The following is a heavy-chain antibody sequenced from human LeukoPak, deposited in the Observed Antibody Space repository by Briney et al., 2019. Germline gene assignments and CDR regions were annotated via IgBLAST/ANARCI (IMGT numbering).Heavy chain of an antibody. CDR2: INWNGGST. J-gene: IGHJ4*02. CDR3: ARKWFGELLDY. V-gene: IGHV3-20*04. D-gene: IGHD3-10*01. CDR1: GFTFDDYG. Sequence: GGSLRLSCAASGFTFDDYGMSWVRQAPGKGLKWVSGINWNGGSTGYADSVEGRFTISRDNAKNSLYLQMNSLRAEDTALYYCARKWFGELLDYWGQGTLVTVSS.